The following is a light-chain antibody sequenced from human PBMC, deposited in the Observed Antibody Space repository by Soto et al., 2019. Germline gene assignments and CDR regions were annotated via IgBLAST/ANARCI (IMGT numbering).Light chain of an antibody. CDR1: QSVSNN. V-gene: IGKV3-15*01. J-gene: IGKJ1*01. Sequence: DIVMTQSSAPLSVSPGERATLSCRASQSVSNNLAWYQQKPGQAPRLLLYGASTRATGIPARFSGSGSGTEFTLTISRLEPEDVAVYYCQQYGSSSWTLGQGTKVDIK. CDR2: GAS. CDR3: QQYGSSSWT.